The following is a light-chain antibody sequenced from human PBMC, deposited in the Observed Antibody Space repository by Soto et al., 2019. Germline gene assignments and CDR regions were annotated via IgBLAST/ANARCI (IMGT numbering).Light chain of an antibody. CDR1: QTISSW. J-gene: IGKJ5*01. CDR3: LQLNSYPIT. V-gene: IGKV1-5*03. Sequence: DIQMTQSPSTLSGSVGDRVTITCRASQTISSWLAWYQQKPGKAPKLLIYMASTLKSGVPSRFSGSGSGTEFTLTISSLQSEDFATYYCLQLNSYPITFGQGTRLEIK. CDR2: MAS.